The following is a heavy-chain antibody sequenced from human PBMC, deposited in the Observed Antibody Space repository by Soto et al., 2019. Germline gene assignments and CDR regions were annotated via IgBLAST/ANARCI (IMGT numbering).Heavy chain of an antibody. Sequence: VSGGSISSYYWSWIRQPPGKGLEWIGYIYYSGSTNYNPSLKSRVTISVDTSKNQFSLKLSSVTAADTAVYYCARRWGGTFDYWGQGTLVTVSS. CDR1: GGSISSYY. J-gene: IGHJ4*02. V-gene: IGHV4-59*01. D-gene: IGHD2-21*01. CDR3: ARRWGGTFDY. CDR2: IYYSGST.